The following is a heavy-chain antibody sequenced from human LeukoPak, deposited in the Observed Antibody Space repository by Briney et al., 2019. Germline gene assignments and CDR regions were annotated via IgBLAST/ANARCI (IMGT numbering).Heavy chain of an antibody. CDR1: GYTFTGYY. CDR3: ARSGTAVAAYFDY. CDR2: INPNSGGT. V-gene: IGHV1-2*02. Sequence: GASVKVSCKVSGYTFTGYYMHWVRQAPGQGLEWMGWINPNSGGTNYAQKFQGRVTMTRDTSISTAYMELSRLRSDDTAVYYCARSGTAVAAYFDYWGQGTLVTVSS. D-gene: IGHD6-19*01. J-gene: IGHJ4*02.